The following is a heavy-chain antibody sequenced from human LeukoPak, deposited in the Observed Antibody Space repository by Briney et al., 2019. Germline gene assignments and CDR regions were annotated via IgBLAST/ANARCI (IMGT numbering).Heavy chain of an antibody. CDR3: ARGYSSSWYTY. D-gene: IGHD6-13*01. V-gene: IGHV1-69*04. CDR2: IIPILGIA. CDR1: GGTFSSYA. Sequence: GASVKVSCKASGGTFSSYAISWVRQAPGQGLEWMGRIIPILGIANYAQKFQGRVTITADKSTSTAYMELSSLRSEDTAVYYCARGYSSSWYTYWGQGTLVTVSS. J-gene: IGHJ4*02.